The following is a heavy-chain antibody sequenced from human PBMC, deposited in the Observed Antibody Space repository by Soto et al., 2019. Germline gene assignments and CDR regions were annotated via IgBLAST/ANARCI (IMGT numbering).Heavy chain of an antibody. J-gene: IGHJ4*02. CDR3: ARHEVHDSSGYYSSVADY. CDR2: IYPGDSDT. Sequence: KTGESLKISCKGSGYSFTSYWIGWVRQMPGKGLEWMGIIYPGDSDTRYSPSFQGQVTISADKSISTAYLQWSSLKASDTAMYYCARHEVHDSSGYYSSVADYWGQGTLVTVSS. D-gene: IGHD3-22*01. CDR1: GYSFTSYW. V-gene: IGHV5-51*01.